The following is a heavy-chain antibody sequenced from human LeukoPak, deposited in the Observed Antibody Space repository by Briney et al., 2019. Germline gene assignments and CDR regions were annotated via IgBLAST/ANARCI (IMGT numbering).Heavy chain of an antibody. J-gene: IGHJ4*02. CDR1: GGSISSYY. CDR3: ARVSGAGRWLPAEGYYFDY. CDR2: IYYSGST. D-gene: IGHD5-24*01. V-gene: IGHV4-59*01. Sequence: PSETLSLTCTVSGGSISSYYWSWIRQPPGKGLEWIGYIYYSGSTNYNPSLKSRVTISVDTSKNQFSLKLSSVTAADTAVYYCARVSGAGRWLPAEGYYFDYWGQGTLVTVSS.